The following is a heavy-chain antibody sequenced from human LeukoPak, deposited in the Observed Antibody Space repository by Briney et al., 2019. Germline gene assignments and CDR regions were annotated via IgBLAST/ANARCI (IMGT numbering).Heavy chain of an antibody. CDR2: INPSGGST. J-gene: IGHJ4*02. Sequence: GAPVKVSCKASGYTFTSYYMHWVRQATGQGLEWMGLINPSGGSTVYAQKFQGTVTMTRHTSTSTVYLELSSLRSEDTAVYYCARDTSSAYYFDYWGQGTLVTVSS. D-gene: IGHD6-13*01. CDR3: ARDTSSAYYFDY. CDR1: GYTFTSYY. V-gene: IGHV1-46*01.